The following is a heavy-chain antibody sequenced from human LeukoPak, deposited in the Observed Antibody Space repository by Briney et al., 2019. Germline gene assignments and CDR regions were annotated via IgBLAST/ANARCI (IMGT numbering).Heavy chain of an antibody. J-gene: IGHJ2*01. CDR3: AREGPGTSVTDWYDWYSDL. V-gene: IGHV3-13*04. Sequence: GGSLRLSCAASGFTFRSSDMHWVRQAPGEGLEWVSAIGTGGDTYYADSVNGRFTISRENTKNSLYLQMNSLRAGDTAVYYCAREGPGTSVTDWYDWYSDLWGRGTLVTVSS. D-gene: IGHD3-9*01. CDR2: IGTGGDT. CDR1: GFTFRSSD.